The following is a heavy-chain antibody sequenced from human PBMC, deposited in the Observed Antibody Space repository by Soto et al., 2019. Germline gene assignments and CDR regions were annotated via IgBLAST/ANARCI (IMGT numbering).Heavy chain of an antibody. Sequence: ASVKVSCKASGYTLTSYYMHWVRQAPGQGLEWMGIINPSGGSTSYAQKFQGRVTMTRDTSTSTVYMELSSLRSEDTAVYYCARDNGPYYDLPLDAFDIWGQGTMVTVSS. J-gene: IGHJ3*02. CDR2: INPSGGST. D-gene: IGHD3-3*01. CDR3: ARDNGPYYDLPLDAFDI. CDR1: GYTLTSYY. V-gene: IGHV1-46*01.